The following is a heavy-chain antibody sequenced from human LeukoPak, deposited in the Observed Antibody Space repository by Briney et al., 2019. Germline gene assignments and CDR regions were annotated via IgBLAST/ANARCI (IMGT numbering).Heavy chain of an antibody. CDR2: IIPIFGTA. CDR3: AREGFDGSYSGHGDY. Sequence: GASVKVSCTASGYTFTNYAMNWVRQAPGQGLEWMGGIIPIFGTANYAQKFQGRVTITADKSTSTAYMELSSLRSEDTAVYYCAREGFDGSYSGHGDYWGQGTLVTVSS. V-gene: IGHV1-69*06. J-gene: IGHJ4*02. CDR1: GYTFTNYA. D-gene: IGHD1-26*01.